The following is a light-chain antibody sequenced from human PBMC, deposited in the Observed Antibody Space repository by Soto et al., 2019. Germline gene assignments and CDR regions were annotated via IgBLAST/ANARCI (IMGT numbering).Light chain of an antibody. V-gene: IGKV3D-20*01. CDR1: QSVRSSY. J-gene: IGKJ4*01. CDR2: DGS. Sequence: EIGLTQSPATLSLSPGDRATLSCGASQSVRSSYVAWYQQKAGLAPRLLIYDGSSMASGIPDRFSGSGSGTDFTLTSGRLEPEDFAVYYCQQYDNSAPLSFGGGTKVEMK. CDR3: QQYDNSAPLS.